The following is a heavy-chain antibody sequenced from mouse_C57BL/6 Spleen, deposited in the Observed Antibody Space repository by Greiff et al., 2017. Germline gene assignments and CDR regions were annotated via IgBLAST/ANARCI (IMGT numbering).Heavy chain of an antibody. V-gene: IGHV1-18*01. CDR3: ARGGLVVRYGPYFDV. D-gene: IGHD1-2*01. J-gene: IGHJ1*03. CDR1: GYTFTDYN. CDR2: INPNNGGT. Sequence: EVKLMESGPELVKPGASVKIPCKASGYTFTDYNMDWVKQSHGKSLEWIGDINPNNGGTNYNQKFKGKATLTVDKSSSTAYMELRSLTSEDPAVYDCARGGLVVRYGPYFDVWGTGTTVTVAS.